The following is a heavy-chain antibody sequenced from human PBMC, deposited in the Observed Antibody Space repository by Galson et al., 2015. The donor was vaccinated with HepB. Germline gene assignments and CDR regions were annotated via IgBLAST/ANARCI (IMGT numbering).Heavy chain of an antibody. Sequence: QSGAEVKKPGESLRISCTGSGYSFTSYWIGWVRQMPGKGLEWMGIIYPGDSDTRYSPSFQGQVTISADKSISTAYLQWSSLKASDTAMYYCARHLREGGSYSSSWYAFSGPFDPWGQGTLVTVSS. V-gene: IGHV5-51*01. J-gene: IGHJ5*02. CDR1: GYSFTSYW. D-gene: IGHD6-13*01. CDR3: ARHLREGGSYSSSWYAFSGPFDP. CDR2: IYPGDSDT.